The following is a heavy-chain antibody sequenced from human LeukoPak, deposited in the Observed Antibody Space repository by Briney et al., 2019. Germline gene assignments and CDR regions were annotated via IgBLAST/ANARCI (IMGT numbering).Heavy chain of an antibody. D-gene: IGHD2-2*01. CDR1: GFTFSSYG. CDR3: ARAPWFRYCSSTSCYPRYGWFDP. CDR2: IWYDGSNK. V-gene: IGHV3-33*01. Sequence: GGSLRLSCAASGFTFSSYGMHWVRQAPGKGLEWVAVIWYDGSNKYYADSVKGRFTISRDNSKNTLYLQMNSLRAEDTAVYYCARAPWFRYCSSTSCYPRYGWFDPWGQGTLVTVSS. J-gene: IGHJ5*02.